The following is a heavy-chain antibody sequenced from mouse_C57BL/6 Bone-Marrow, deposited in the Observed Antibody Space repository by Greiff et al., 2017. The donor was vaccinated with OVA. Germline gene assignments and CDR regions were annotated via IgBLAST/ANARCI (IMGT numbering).Heavy chain of an antibody. CDR3: ASSPSRPYYDMDY. CDR1: GYTFTSYW. V-gene: IGHV1-64*01. Sequence: QVQLQQPGAELVKPGASVKLSCKASGYTFTSYWMHWVKQRPGQGLEWIGMIHPNSGSTNYNEKFKSKATLTVDKSSSTAYMQLRSLTSEDSAVYYCASSPSRPYYDMDYWGQGTSVTVSS. CDR2: IHPNSGST. J-gene: IGHJ4*01.